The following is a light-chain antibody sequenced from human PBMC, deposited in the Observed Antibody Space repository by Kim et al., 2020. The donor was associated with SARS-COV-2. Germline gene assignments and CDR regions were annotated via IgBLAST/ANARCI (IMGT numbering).Light chain of an antibody. J-gene: IGKJ2*01. CDR2: DAS. CDR3: QQYDTYPYT. Sequence: DIQMTQSPSTLYASVGDRVTISCRASRSISRWLAWYQHKPGKAPKVLIHDASSLKSGVPSRFSGSGSGTEFTLTISSLQPDDFATYFCQQYDTYPYTFGQGTKLEI. CDR1: RSISRW. V-gene: IGKV1-5*01.